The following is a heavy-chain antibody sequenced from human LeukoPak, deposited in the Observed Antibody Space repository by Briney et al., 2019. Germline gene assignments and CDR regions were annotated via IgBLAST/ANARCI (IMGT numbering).Heavy chain of an antibody. V-gene: IGHV4-59*01. CDR3: ARARDSSGFDY. CDR1: GGSISTYY. J-gene: IGHJ4*02. Sequence: SETLSLTCTVSGGSISTYYWSWIRRPPGKGLEWIGYIYYSGSTNYNPSLKSRVTISVDTSKNQFSLKLSSVTAADTAVYYCARARDSSGFDYWGQGTLVTVSS. D-gene: IGHD3-22*01. CDR2: IYYSGST.